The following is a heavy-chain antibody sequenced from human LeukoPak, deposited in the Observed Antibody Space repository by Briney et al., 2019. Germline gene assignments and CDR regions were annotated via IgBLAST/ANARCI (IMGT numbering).Heavy chain of an antibody. CDR1: GYTFTSYG. CDR2: ISAYNGNT. V-gene: IGHV1-18*01. CDR3: ARGPHSSSSGLIWLYYFDY. Sequence: ASVKVSCKASGYTFTSYGISWVRQAPGRGLEWMGWISAYNGNTNYAQKLQGRVTMTTDTSTSTAYMELRSLRSDDTAVYYCARGPHSSSSGLIWLYYFDYWGQGTLVTVSS. J-gene: IGHJ4*02. D-gene: IGHD6-19*01.